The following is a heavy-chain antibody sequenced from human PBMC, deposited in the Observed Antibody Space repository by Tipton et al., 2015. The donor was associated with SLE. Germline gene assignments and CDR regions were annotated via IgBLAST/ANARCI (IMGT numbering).Heavy chain of an antibody. CDR2: VSWNSGTI. V-gene: IGHV3-9*01. J-gene: IGHJ3*02. CDR3: AREELLLDAFDI. D-gene: IGHD2-15*01. CDR1: GFTFDDYA. Sequence: SLRLSCAASGFTFDDYAMHWVRQAPGKGLEWVSGVSWNSGTIGYADSVKGRFTISRDNSKNTLYLQMNSLRAEDTAVYYCAREELLLDAFDIWGQGTMVTVSS.